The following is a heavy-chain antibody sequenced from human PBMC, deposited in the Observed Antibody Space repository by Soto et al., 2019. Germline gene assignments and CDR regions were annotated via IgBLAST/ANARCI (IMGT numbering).Heavy chain of an antibody. CDR3: ASLNWATEITYYYGMDV. CDR2: ISYDGSNK. CDR1: GFTFSSYA. V-gene: IGHV3-30-3*01. Sequence: SGGSLRLSCAASGFTFSSYAMHWVRQAPGKGLEWVAVISYDGSNKYYADSVKGRFTISRDNSKNTPYLQMNSLRAEDTAVYYCASLNWATEITYYYGMDVWGQGTTVTVSS. J-gene: IGHJ6*02. D-gene: IGHD7-27*01.